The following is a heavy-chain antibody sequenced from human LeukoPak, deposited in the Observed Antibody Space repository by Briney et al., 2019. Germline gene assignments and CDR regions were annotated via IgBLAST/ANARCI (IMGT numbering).Heavy chain of an antibody. D-gene: IGHD3-16*02. V-gene: IGHV4-59*01. CDR3: ARGSVDDYVWGSYRYYYFDY. CDR2: IYYSGST. Sequence: SETLSLTCTVPGGSISSYYWSWIRQPPGKGLEWIGYIYYSGSTNYNPSLKSRVTISVDTSKNQFSLKLSSVTAADTAVYYCARGSVDDYVWGSYRYYYFDYWGQGTLVTVSS. CDR1: GGSISSYY. J-gene: IGHJ4*02.